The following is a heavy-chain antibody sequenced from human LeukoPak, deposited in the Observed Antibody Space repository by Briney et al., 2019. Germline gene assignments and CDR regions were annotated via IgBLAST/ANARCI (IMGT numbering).Heavy chain of an antibody. CDR1: GVSISSGDYY. CDR3: ARPYYYDSRIDP. V-gene: IGHV4-30-4*01. Sequence: PSETLSLTCTVSGVSISSGDYYWSWIRQPPGKGLVWIGYIYSSGSTYYNPSLKSRATVSLDTSKNQLSLKLSSVTAADTAVYYCARPYYYDSRIDPWGQGTLVTVSS. CDR2: IYSSGST. D-gene: IGHD3-22*01. J-gene: IGHJ5*02.